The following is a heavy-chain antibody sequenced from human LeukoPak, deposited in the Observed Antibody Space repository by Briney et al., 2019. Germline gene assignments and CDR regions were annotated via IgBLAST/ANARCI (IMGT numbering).Heavy chain of an antibody. D-gene: IGHD2-15*01. Sequence: GGSLRLSCAASGFTFSSYAMHWVRQAPGKGLEWVAVISYDGSNKYYADSVKGRFTISRDNSKNTLYLQMNSLRLEDTAVYYCAKAVPTATHYWGQGTLVTVSS. CDR1: GFTFSSYA. CDR3: AKAVPTATHY. CDR2: ISYDGSNK. J-gene: IGHJ4*02. V-gene: IGHV3-30-3*01.